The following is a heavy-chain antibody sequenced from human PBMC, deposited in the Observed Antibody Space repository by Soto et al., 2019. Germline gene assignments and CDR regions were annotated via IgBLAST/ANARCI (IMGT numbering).Heavy chain of an antibody. J-gene: IGHJ4*02. CDR3: ARLGLYYYDSSPAEPFDY. CDR1: GGSISSGGYY. D-gene: IGHD3-22*01. CDR2: IYYSGST. V-gene: IGHV4-31*03. Sequence: PSETLSLTCTVSGGSISSGGYYWSWIRQHPGKGLEWIGYIYYSGSTYYNPSLKSRVTISVDTSKNQFSLKLSSVTAADTAVYYCARLGLYYYDSSPAEPFDYWGQGTLVTVSS.